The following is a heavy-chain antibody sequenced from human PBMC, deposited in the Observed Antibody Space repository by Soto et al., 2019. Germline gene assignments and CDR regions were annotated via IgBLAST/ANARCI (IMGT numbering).Heavy chain of an antibody. D-gene: IGHD3-10*01. CDR3: ARAGRGSGSYYPRGMDV. J-gene: IGHJ6*02. V-gene: IGHV3-21*01. Sequence: ESGGGLVKPGGSLRLSCAASGFTFSSYSMNWVRQAPGKGLEWVSSISSSSSYIYYADSVKGRFTISRDNAKNSLYLQMNSLRAEDTAVYYCARAGRGSGSYYPRGMDVWGQGTTVTVSS. CDR2: ISSSSSYI. CDR1: GFTFSSYS.